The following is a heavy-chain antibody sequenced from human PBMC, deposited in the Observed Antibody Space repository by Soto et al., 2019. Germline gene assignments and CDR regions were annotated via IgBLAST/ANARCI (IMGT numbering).Heavy chain of an antibody. D-gene: IGHD6-19*01. Sequence: GASVKVSCKASGYTFTSYGISWVRQAPGQGLEWMGWISAYNGNTNYAQKLQGRVTMTTDTSTSTAYMELRSLRSDDTAVYYCARSEGLVQLNYFDYWGQGTLVTVPQ. J-gene: IGHJ4*02. CDR3: ARSEGLVQLNYFDY. V-gene: IGHV1-18*01. CDR1: GYTFTSYG. CDR2: ISAYNGNT.